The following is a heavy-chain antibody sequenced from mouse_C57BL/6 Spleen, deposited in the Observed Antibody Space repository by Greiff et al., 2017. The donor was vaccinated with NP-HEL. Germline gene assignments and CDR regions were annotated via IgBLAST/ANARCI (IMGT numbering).Heavy chain of an antibody. CDR3: ARYYYGSSYDYWYFDV. V-gene: IGHV7-3*01. CDR1: GFTFTDYY. Sequence: DVQLVESGGGLVQPGGSLSLSCAASGFTFTDYYMSWVRQPPGKALEWLGFIRNKANGYTTEYSASVKGRFTISRDNSQSILYLQMNALRAEDSATYYCARYYYGSSYDYWYFDVWGTGTTVTVSS. J-gene: IGHJ1*03. CDR2: IRNKANGYTT. D-gene: IGHD1-1*01.